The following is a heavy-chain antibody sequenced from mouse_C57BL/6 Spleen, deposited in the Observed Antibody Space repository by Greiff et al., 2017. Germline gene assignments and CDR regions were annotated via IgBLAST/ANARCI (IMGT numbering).Heavy chain of an antibody. CDR3: SRNYGYPYYYAMDY. Sequence: VQLQQPGAELVRPGSSVKLSCKASGYTFTSYWMHWVKQRPIQGLEWIGNIDPSDSETHYNQKFKDKATLTVDKSYSTAYMQLSSLTSEDSAVYYWSRNYGYPYYYAMDYWGQGTSVTVSS. J-gene: IGHJ4*01. D-gene: IGHD2-2*01. CDR2: IDPSDSET. V-gene: IGHV1-52*01. CDR1: GYTFTSYW.